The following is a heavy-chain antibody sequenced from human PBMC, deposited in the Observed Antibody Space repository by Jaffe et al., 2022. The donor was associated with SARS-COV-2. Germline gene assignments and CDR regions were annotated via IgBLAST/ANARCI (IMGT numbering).Heavy chain of an antibody. CDR1: GFTFSSYA. Sequence: QVQLVESGGGVVQPGRSLRLSCAASGFTFSSYAMHWVRQAPGKGLEWVAVISYDGSNKYYADSVKGRFTISRDNSKNTLYLQMNSLRAEDTAVYYCASSGSGWSFDAFDIWGQGTMVTVSS. V-gene: IGHV3-30*04. J-gene: IGHJ3*02. CDR2: ISYDGSNK. CDR3: ASSGSGWSFDAFDI. D-gene: IGHD6-19*01.